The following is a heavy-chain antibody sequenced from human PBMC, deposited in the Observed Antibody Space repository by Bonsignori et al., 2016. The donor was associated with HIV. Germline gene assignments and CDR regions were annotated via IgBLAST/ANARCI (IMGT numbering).Heavy chain of an antibody. CDR1: GGTFSSYA. J-gene: IGHJ3*02. V-gene: IGHV1-69*10. CDR3: AVGRYDSSGYPPAMDAFDI. D-gene: IGHD3-22*01. Sequence: SVKVSCKASGGTFSSYAISWVRQAPGQGLEWMGGIIPILGIANYAQKFQGRVTITADESTSTAYMELSSLRSEDTAVYYCAVGRYDSSGYPPAMDAFDIWGQGTMVTVSS. CDR2: IIPILGIA.